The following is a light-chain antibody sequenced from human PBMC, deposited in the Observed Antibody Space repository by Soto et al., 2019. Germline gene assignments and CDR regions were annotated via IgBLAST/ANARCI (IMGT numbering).Light chain of an antibody. Sequence: QSALTQPASVSGSPGQSITISCTGTSSDVGDYKYVSWYQQHPDKAPKLIIFVNSNRPSGVSNRFSGSKSGNTASLTISGLQAEDEADYYCSSCTSSDTPYVFGTGTKLTVL. J-gene: IGLJ1*01. CDR1: SSDVGDYKY. CDR3: SSCTSSDTPYV. V-gene: IGLV2-14*01. CDR2: VNS.